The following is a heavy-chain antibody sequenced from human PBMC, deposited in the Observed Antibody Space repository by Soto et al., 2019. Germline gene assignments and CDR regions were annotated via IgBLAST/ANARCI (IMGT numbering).Heavy chain of an antibody. D-gene: IGHD4-4*01. CDR1: GGSFSGYY. Sequence: PSETLSLTCAVYGGSFSGYYWSWIRQPPGKGLEWIGEINHSGSTNYNPSLKSRVTISVNTSKNQFSLKLSSVTAADTAVYYCAREPLQYPLSWFDPWGQGTLVTVSS. V-gene: IGHV4-34*01. J-gene: IGHJ5*02. CDR2: INHSGST. CDR3: AREPLQYPLSWFDP.